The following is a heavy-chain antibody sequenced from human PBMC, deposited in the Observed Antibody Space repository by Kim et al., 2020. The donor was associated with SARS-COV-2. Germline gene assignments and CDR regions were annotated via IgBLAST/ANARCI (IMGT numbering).Heavy chain of an antibody. V-gene: IGHV4-59*13. J-gene: IGHJ5*02. CDR2: IYYSGST. Sequence: SETLSLTCTVSGGSISSYYWSWIRQPPGKGLEWIGYIYYSGSTNYNPSLKSRVTISVDTSKNQFSLKLSSVTAADTAVYYCARDPYSGGRHWFDPWGQGTLVTVSS. CDR3: ARDPYSGGRHWFDP. CDR1: GGSISSYY. D-gene: IGHD3-10*01.